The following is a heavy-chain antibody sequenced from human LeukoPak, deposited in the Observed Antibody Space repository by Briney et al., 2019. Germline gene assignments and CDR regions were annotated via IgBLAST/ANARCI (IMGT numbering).Heavy chain of an antibody. CDR3: ARSPSYNWNYYYYGMDV. D-gene: IGHD1-20*01. V-gene: IGHV3-66*02. CDR1: GFTASSNY. CDR2: IYSGGST. Sequence: GGSLRLSCAASGFTASSNYMSWVRQAPGKGLEWVSVIYSGGSTYYADSVKGRFTISRDNSKNTLYLQMNSLRAEDTAVYYCARSPSYNWNYYYYGMDVWGQGTTVTVSS. J-gene: IGHJ6*02.